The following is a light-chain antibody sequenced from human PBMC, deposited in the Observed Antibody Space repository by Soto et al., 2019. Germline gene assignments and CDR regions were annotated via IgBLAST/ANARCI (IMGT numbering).Light chain of an antibody. J-gene: IGKJ1*01. CDR2: DAS. CDR1: QSISSW. V-gene: IGKV1-5*01. Sequence: DIQMTQSPSTLSASLGDRVTITCRASQSISSWLAWYQQKPRKAPKLLIYDASSLESGVPSRFSGSGSGTEFTLTISSLQPDDFATYYCQQYNSYPWTSGQGTKVDIK. CDR3: QQYNSYPWT.